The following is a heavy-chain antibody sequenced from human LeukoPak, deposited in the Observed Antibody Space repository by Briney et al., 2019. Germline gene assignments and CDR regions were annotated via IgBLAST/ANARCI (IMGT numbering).Heavy chain of an antibody. CDR3: ARAYSGNYYNWFDP. CDR2: INSDGSST. J-gene: IGHJ5*02. Sequence: PGGSPRLSCAASGFTFSSNWMHWVRQAPGKGLVWVSRINSDGSSTIYADSVKGRFTISRDNAKNTLYLQMNILRAEDTAVYYCARAYSGNYYNWFDPWGQGTLVTVSS. V-gene: IGHV3-74*01. D-gene: IGHD1-26*01. CDR1: GFTFSSNW.